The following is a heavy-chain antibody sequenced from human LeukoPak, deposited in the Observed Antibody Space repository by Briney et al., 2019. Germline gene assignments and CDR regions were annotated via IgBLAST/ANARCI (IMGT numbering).Heavy chain of an antibody. CDR2: IYYSGST. V-gene: IGHV4-39*07. Sequence: SETLSLTCTVSGDSISSSSSYWGWIRQPPGKGLEWIGSIYYSGSTYYNPSLKSRVTISVDTSKNQFSLKLSSVTAADTAVYYCARNYYDSSGYYYFYLDYWGQGTLVTVSS. CDR3: ARNYYDSSGYYYFYLDY. CDR1: GDSISSSSSY. J-gene: IGHJ4*02. D-gene: IGHD3-22*01.